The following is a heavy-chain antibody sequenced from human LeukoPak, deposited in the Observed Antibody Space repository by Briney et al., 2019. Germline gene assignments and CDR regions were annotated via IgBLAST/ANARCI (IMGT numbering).Heavy chain of an antibody. CDR2: IYYSGRT. CDR3: ARRYSNYFIDY. CDR1: GASISSSGYY. Sequence: SEXLSLTCTVSGASISSSGYYWVWIRQPPGRGLEWIGSIYYSGRTYYTPSLKSRVTISVDTSKNQFSLKLSSVTAADTAVFYCARRYSNYFIDYWGQGTLVTVSS. D-gene: IGHD4-11*01. J-gene: IGHJ4*02. V-gene: IGHV4-39*01.